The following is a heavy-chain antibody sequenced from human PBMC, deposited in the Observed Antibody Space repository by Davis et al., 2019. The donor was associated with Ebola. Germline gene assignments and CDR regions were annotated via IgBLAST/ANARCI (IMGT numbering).Heavy chain of an antibody. CDR1: GFTFSSYG. Sequence: GESLKISCAASGFTFSSYGMHWVRQAPGTRLSFFAFISYDGSNKYYADSVKGRFTISRDNSKNTLYLQMNSLRAEDTAVYYCAKGGYCSSTSCYGGYYYGMDVWGQGTTVTVSS. J-gene: IGHJ6*02. CDR3: AKGGYCSSTSCYGGYYYGMDV. V-gene: IGHV3-30*18. D-gene: IGHD2-2*01. CDR2: ISYDGSNK.